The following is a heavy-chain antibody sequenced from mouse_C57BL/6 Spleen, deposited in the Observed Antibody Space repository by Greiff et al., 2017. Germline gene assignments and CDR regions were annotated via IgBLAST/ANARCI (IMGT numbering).Heavy chain of an antibody. J-gene: IGHJ1*03. Sequence: EVQLVESGGGLVKPGGSLKLSCAASGFTFSDYGMHWVRQAPEKGLEWVAYISSGSSTIYYADTVKGRFTISRDNAKNTLFLQMTRLKSEGTAMYYCARSYYYSSSGYFDVWGKGTTVTVSS. V-gene: IGHV5-17*01. D-gene: IGHD1-1*01. CDR3: ARSYYYSSSGYFDV. CDR2: ISSGSSTI. CDR1: GFTFSDYG.